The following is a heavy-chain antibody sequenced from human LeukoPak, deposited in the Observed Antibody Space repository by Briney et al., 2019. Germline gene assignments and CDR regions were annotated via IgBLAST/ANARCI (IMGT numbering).Heavy chain of an antibody. CDR3: ARDPVIVGAKLSYYYYYMDV. CDR2: IIPIFGTA. Sequence: ASVKASCKASGGTFSSYAISWVRQAPGQGLEWMGGIIPIFGTANYAQKFQGRVTITADESTSTAYMELSSLRSEDTAVYYCARDPVIVGAKLSYYYYYMDVWGKGTTVTVSS. D-gene: IGHD1-26*01. J-gene: IGHJ6*03. CDR1: GGTFSSYA. V-gene: IGHV1-69*13.